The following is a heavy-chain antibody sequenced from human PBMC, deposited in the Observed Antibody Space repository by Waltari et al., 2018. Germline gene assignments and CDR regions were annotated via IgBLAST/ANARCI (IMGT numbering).Heavy chain of an antibody. CDR3: ARRGTYYFDY. Sequence: QVQLQESGPGLVKPSETLSLTCTVSGDSISSPSHYWSWIRQHPGKGLEWTGYLYYDASTYYSPSLKSRVTLSIDTSQNQFSLDLYSATASDTAVYYCARRGTYYFDYWGQGTLVTVSS. D-gene: IGHD1-26*01. J-gene: IGHJ4*02. CDR1: GDSISSPSHY. V-gene: IGHV4-39*01. CDR2: LYYDAST.